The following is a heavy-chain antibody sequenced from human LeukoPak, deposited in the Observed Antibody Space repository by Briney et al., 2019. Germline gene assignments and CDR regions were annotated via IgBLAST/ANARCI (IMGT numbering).Heavy chain of an antibody. D-gene: IGHD6-13*01. CDR1: GGSISSSSYY. V-gene: IGHV4-39*07. Sequence: SETLSLTCTVSGGSISSSSYYWGWIRQPPGKGLEWIGRIYYSGSTYYNPSLKSRVTISVDRSKNQFSLKLSSVTAADTAVYYCARMGPIAARPPSHPAQYSSSWPYAFDIWGQGTMVTVSS. CDR2: IYYSGST. J-gene: IGHJ3*02. CDR3: ARMGPIAARPPSHPAQYSSSWPYAFDI.